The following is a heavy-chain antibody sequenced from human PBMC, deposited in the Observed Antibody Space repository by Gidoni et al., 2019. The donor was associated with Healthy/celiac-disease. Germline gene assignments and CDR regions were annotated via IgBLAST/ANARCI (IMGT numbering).Heavy chain of an antibody. Sequence: EVQLVESGGGLVQPGGSLRLSCAASGFTFSSYWMSWVRQAPGKGLEWVANIKQDGSEKYYVDSVKGRFTISRDNAKNSLYLQMNSLRAEDTAVYYCARNALDYYDSSGYVDYWGQGTLVTVSS. CDR3: ARNALDYYDSSGYVDY. D-gene: IGHD3-22*01. CDR1: GFTFSSYW. V-gene: IGHV3-7*01. J-gene: IGHJ4*02. CDR2: IKQDGSEK.